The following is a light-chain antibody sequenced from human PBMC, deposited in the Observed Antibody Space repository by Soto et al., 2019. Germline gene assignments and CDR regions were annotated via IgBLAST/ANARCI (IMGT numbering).Light chain of an antibody. CDR1: QSLLYSSNSKNY. CDR3: QQYYTTPWT. V-gene: IGKV4-1*01. J-gene: IGKJ1*01. CDR2: WAS. Sequence: DIVMTQSPDSLAVSLGERATINCKSSQSLLYSSNSKNYLAWYQQKPGQPPKLLIYWASTRESGVPDRFTGSGSGTDFTLSISSLQAEDMAVYYCQQYYTTPWTFGQETKVEIK.